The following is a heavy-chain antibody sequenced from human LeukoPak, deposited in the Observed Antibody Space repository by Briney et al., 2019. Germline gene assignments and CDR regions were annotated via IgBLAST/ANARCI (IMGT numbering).Heavy chain of an antibody. D-gene: IGHD3-22*01. V-gene: IGHV3-11*01. Sequence: GGSLRLSCAASGSTFGDYYMSWIRQAPGKGLEWVSYISSSGSTIYYADSVKGRFTISRDNAKNSLYLQMNSLRAEDTAVYYCARERITMIVVDMGAFDIWGQGTMVTVSS. CDR3: ARERITMIVVDMGAFDI. J-gene: IGHJ3*02. CDR1: GSTFGDYY. CDR2: ISSSGSTI.